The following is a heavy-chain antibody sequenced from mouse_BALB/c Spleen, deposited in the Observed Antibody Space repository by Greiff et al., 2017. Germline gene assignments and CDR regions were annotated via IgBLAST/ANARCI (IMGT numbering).Heavy chain of an antibody. J-gene: IGHJ4*01. CDR2: IYPGDGDT. V-gene: IGHV1-80*01. D-gene: IGHD2-4*01. CDR3: ARGYDYDGYYAMDY. Sequence: VQGVESGAELVRPGSSVKISCKASGYAFSSYWMNWVKQRPGQGLEWIGQIYPGDGDTNYNGKFKGKATLTADKSSSTAYMQLSSLTSEDSAVYFCARGYDYDGYYAMDYWGQGTSVTVSS. CDR1: GYAFSSYW.